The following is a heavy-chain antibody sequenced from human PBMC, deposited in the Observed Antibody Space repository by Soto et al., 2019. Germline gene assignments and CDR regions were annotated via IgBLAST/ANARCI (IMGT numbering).Heavy chain of an antibody. Sequence: QVQLVESGGGVVQPGRSLRLSCAASGFTFSRYAMHWVRQAPGKGLEWVAVISYDGSNKYYADSVKDRFTISRDNSKNTLYLQVNSLRAEDTAGYYCARGVYYDTTGYEGTAFDIWGQGTMVIVSS. CDR3: ARGVYYDTTGYEGTAFDI. V-gene: IGHV3-30-3*01. D-gene: IGHD3-22*01. CDR2: ISYDGSNK. CDR1: GFTFSRYA. J-gene: IGHJ3*02.